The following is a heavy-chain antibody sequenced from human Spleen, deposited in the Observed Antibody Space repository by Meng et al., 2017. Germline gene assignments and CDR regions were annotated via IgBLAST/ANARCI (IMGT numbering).Heavy chain of an antibody. V-gene: IGHV2-70*20. CDR2: IDWDDDK. J-gene: IGHJ3*02. D-gene: IGHD3/OR15-3a*01. Sequence: SGPTLVKPTQTLTLTCTFSGFSLSTSGMCVTWVRQPPGKALEWLALIDWDDDKYYSTSLKTRLTISKDTSKNQVVLTMTNMDPVDTATYYCARRILGRHGDVRDAFDIWGQGTMVTVSS. CDR1: GFSLSTSGMC. CDR3: ARRILGRHGDVRDAFDI.